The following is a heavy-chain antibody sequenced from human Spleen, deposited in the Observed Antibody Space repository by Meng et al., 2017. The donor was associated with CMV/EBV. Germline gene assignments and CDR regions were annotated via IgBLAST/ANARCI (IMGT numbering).Heavy chain of an antibody. J-gene: IGHJ6*02. CDR3: ARDRVIVGASDYYYYYGMDV. D-gene: IGHD1-26*01. CDR2: IHSGGIT. Sequence: GESLKISCAASGFSVSSNYISWVRQAPGKGLEWVSVIHSGGITYYADSVRGRFSISRDESENTVDLQMNSLRVEDTAVYYCARDRVIVGASDYYYYYGMDVWGQGTTVTVSS. V-gene: IGHV3-66*01. CDR1: GFSVSSNY.